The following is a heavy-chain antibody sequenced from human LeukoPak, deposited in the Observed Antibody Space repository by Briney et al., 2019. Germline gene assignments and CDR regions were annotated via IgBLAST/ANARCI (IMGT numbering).Heavy chain of an antibody. Sequence: GGSLRLSCAAAGFSVSDFDMHWVRQAPGKGLEWVSVTWTDGINQYQSDSVKGRFTISRDNSKNTLYLQMNSLRAEDTAVYSCASHYDTSGYHYFDFWGQGTLVTVSS. CDR3: ASHYDTSGYHYFDF. D-gene: IGHD3-22*01. CDR1: GFSVSDFD. J-gene: IGHJ4*02. V-gene: IGHV3-33*03. CDR2: TWTDGINQ.